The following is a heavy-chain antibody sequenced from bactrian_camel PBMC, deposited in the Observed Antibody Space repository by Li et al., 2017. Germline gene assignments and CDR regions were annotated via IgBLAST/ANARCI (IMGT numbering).Heavy chain of an antibody. D-gene: IGHD1*01. CDR3: AAQPGLQVVNNRKIYVKTENFRY. Sequence: VQLVESGGASVQPGGSVRLSCAVSGYLLSNSDYLLAWFRQAPGKEREGVAAIDSDGRTDYVASVKGRFTISKDNAKNTLYLQMNNLKPEDTAMYYCAAQPGLQVVNNRKIYVKTENFRYWGRGTQVTVS. CDR1: GYLLSNSD. CDR2: IDSDGRT. V-gene: IGHV3S53*01. J-gene: IGHJ4*01.